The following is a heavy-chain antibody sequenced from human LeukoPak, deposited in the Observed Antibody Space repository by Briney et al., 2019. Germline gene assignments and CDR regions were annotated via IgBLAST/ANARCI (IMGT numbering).Heavy chain of an antibody. D-gene: IGHD2-15*01. V-gene: IGHV3-21*01. CDR1: GFTFSSYS. CDR2: ISSSSSYI. J-gene: IGHJ4*02. CDR3: ARDGPIVPDIVVVVANNGDYFDY. Sequence: PGGSLRLSCAASGFTFSSYSMNWVRQAPGKGLEWVSSISSSSSYIYYADSVKGRFTISRDNAKNSLYLQMNSLRAEDTAVYYCARDGPIVPDIVVVVANNGDYFDYWGQGTLVTVSS.